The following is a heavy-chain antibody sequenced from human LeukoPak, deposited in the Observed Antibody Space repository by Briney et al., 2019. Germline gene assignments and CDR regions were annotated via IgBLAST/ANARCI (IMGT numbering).Heavy chain of an antibody. Sequence: SETLSLTCAVYGGSFSGYYWSWIRQPPGKGLEWIGEINHSGSTNYNLSLKSRVTISVDTSKNQFSLKLSSVTAADTAVYYCARGWEQLVFNWFDPWGQGTLVTVSS. CDR3: ARGWEQLVFNWFDP. D-gene: IGHD6-6*01. CDR2: INHSGST. CDR1: GGSFSGYY. V-gene: IGHV4-34*01. J-gene: IGHJ5*02.